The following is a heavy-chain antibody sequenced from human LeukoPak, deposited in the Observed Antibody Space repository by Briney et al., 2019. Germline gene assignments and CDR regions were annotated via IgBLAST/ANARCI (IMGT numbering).Heavy chain of an antibody. Sequence: GGSLRLSCAASGFTFSSYSMNWVRQAPGKGLEWVSYISSSSSTIYYADSVKGRFTISRDNAKNSLYLQVNSLRDEDTAVYYCARDTYYYGSGSYGYWGQGTLVTVSS. CDR1: GFTFSSYS. CDR3: ARDTYYYGSGSYGY. J-gene: IGHJ4*02. CDR2: ISSSSSTI. D-gene: IGHD3-10*01. V-gene: IGHV3-48*02.